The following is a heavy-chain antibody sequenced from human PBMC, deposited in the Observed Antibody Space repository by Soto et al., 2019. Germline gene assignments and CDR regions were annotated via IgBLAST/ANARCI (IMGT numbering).Heavy chain of an antibody. V-gene: IGHV4-31*03. CDR2: IYYSGST. CDR1: GASISSGGYY. Sequence: SETLSLTCTASGASISSGGYYWSWIRQHPGEGLEWIGYIYYSGSTYYNPSLKSRVTISVDTSKNQFSLKLSSVTAADTAVYYCATYGTASFDYWGQGTLVTVSS. D-gene: IGHD1-7*01. CDR3: ATYGTASFDY. J-gene: IGHJ4*02.